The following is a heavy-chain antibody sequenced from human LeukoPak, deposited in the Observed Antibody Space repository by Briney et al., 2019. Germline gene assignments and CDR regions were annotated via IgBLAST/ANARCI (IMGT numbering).Heavy chain of an antibody. V-gene: IGHV3-23*01. CDR1: GFTFSSYA. Sequence: PGGSLRLSCAASGFTFSSYAMSWVRKAPGKGLEWVSAISGSGGSTYYADSVKGRFTISRDNSKNTLYLQMNSLRAEDTAVYYCANAGYSYGYAIDYWGQGTLVTVSS. D-gene: IGHD5-18*01. CDR3: ANAGYSYGYAIDY. CDR2: ISGSGGST. J-gene: IGHJ4*02.